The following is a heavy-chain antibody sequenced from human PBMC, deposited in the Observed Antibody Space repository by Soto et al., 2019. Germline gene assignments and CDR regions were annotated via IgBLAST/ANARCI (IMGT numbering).Heavy chain of an antibody. D-gene: IGHD4-17*01. CDR3: ARPANTVADHFDL. V-gene: IGHV5-51*01. CDR2: IYPSDSDT. CDR1: GYTFTIYW. Sequence: GESLKISCQVSGYTFTIYWIGWVRQMPGKGLEWMGIIYPSDSDTRYSPSFQGQVTISADQSINTAYLQWDSLRASDTAIYYCARPANTVADHFDLWGQGTPVTVSS. J-gene: IGHJ4*02.